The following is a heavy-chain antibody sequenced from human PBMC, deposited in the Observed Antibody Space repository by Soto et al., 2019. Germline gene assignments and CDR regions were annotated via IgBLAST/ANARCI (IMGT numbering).Heavy chain of an antibody. CDR1: GYTFTSYG. V-gene: IGHV1-18*01. CDR3: ARDDIVVVPAAMEDVYYYYGMDV. CDR2: ISAYNGNT. D-gene: IGHD2-2*01. Sequence: ASVKVSCKASGYTFTSYGISWVRQAPGQGLEWMGWISAYNGNTNYAQKLQGRVTMTTDTSTSTAYMELRSLRSDDTAVYYCARDDIVVVPAAMEDVYYYYGMDVWG. J-gene: IGHJ6*02.